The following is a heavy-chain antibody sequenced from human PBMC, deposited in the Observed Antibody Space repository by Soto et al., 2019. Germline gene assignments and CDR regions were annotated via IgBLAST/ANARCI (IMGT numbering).Heavy chain of an antibody. V-gene: IGHV1-46*01. CDR3: ARDLDSSGWYGGFDY. D-gene: IGHD6-19*01. CDR2: INPSRGIT. Sequence: ASVKVSCKASGYTFTRYYTHWVRQAPGQGLEWMGVINPSRGITTYAQKFQGRVTMTRDTSTSIVYMEVSSLRSEDTAVYYCARDLDSSGWYGGFDYWGQGTLVTVSS. CDR1: GYTFTRYY. J-gene: IGHJ4*02.